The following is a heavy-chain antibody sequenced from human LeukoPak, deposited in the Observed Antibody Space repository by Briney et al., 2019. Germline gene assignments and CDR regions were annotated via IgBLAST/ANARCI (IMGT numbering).Heavy chain of an antibody. CDR2: IYHSGST. CDR1: GGPISSGGYY. V-gene: IGHV4-30-2*01. CDR3: ARVDGWFDP. J-gene: IGHJ5*02. Sequence: SETLSLTCTVSGGPISSGGYYWSWIRQPPGKGLEWIGYIYHSGSTYYNPSLKSRVTISVDRSKNQFSLKLSSVTAADTAVYYCARVDGWFDPWGQGTLVTVSS. D-gene: IGHD2-2*03.